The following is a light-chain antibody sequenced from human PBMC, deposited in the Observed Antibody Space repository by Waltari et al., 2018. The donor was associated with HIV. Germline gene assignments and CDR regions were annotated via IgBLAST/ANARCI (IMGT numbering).Light chain of an antibody. CDR1: RTDIDDYDF. J-gene: IGLJ3*02. V-gene: IGLV2-14*01. CDR2: GVT. Sequence: QSALTQPASVSASPGQAITLSCTGTRTDIDDYDFVSWYQYDPGKVPKLIIYGVTDRPSGISNRFSGSKSGNTASLTISGLQAEDDSTYYCASYTTKNIWVFGGGTKLTVL. CDR3: ASYTTKNIWV.